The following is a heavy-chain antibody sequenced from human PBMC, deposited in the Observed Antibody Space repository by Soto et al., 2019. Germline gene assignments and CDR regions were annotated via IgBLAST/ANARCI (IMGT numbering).Heavy chain of an antibody. J-gene: IGHJ4*02. Sequence: ASVKVSCKASGYIFTDYYMHWVRQAPGQGLEWMGWINPNSGGTNYAQKFQGWVTMTRDTSISTAYMELSRLRSDDTAVYYCARAARANYDCAIDYWGQGTLVTVSS. CDR1: GYIFTDYY. CDR3: ARAARANYDCAIDY. CDR2: INPNSGGT. D-gene: IGHD5-12*01. V-gene: IGHV1-2*04.